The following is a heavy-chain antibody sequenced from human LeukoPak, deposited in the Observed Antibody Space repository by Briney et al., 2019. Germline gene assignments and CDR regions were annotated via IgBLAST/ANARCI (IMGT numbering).Heavy chain of an antibody. CDR3: ARHHDYGDYGCFDY. CDR2: IYPGDSET. D-gene: IGHD4-17*01. Sequence: GESLKISCKGSGYSFTSYWIGWVRQMPGKGLEWMGFIYPGDSETRYSPSFQGQVTISADKSITTAFLQWSSLKASDTAMYHCARHHDYGDYGCFDYWGQGTLVTVSS. J-gene: IGHJ4*02. CDR1: GYSFTSYW. V-gene: IGHV5-51*01.